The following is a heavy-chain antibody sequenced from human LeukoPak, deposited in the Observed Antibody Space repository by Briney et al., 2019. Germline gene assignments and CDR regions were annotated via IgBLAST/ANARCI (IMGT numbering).Heavy chain of an antibody. D-gene: IGHD3-10*01. Sequence: TSQTLSLTCTVSGGSISGYYWSWIRQPPGKGLEWIAYIHYSGSTNYNPSLKSRVTISVDTSKNQFSLKMTSVTAADTAVYYCARDSGSGRTLYSFDYWGQGALVTVSS. CDR3: ARDSGSGRTLYSFDY. J-gene: IGHJ4*02. CDR2: IHYSGST. V-gene: IGHV4-59*01. CDR1: GGSISGYY.